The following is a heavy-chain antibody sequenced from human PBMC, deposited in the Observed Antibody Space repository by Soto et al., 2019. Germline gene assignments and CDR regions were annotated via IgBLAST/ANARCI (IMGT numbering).Heavy chain of an antibody. V-gene: IGHV1-69*02. J-gene: IGHJ4*02. Sequence: QVQLVQSGAEVKRPGSSVKVSCKASGDSFSRSTFSWVRQAPGQGLEWMGRFIPMLDITNYAQTFQGRVTITAGKSTSTAYMDLRGLKSEDTAVYYCASLYGDTSGKFDSWGQGTLVTVSS. CDR2: FIPMLDIT. CDR3: ASLYGDTSGKFDS. D-gene: IGHD1-1*01. CDR1: GDSFSRST.